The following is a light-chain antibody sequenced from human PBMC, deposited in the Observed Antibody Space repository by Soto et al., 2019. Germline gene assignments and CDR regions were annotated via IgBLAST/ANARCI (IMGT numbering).Light chain of an antibody. CDR2: SNN. Sequence: QSVLTQPPSASGTPGQRVTISCSGSSSNIGSNTVNWYQQLQGTAPKLLIYSNNQRPSGVPDRFSGSKSGTSASLAISGLQSEDEAEYYCAVWDDSLNGWVFGGGTKVTVL. CDR1: SSNIGSNT. J-gene: IGLJ3*02. V-gene: IGLV1-44*01. CDR3: AVWDDSLNGWV.